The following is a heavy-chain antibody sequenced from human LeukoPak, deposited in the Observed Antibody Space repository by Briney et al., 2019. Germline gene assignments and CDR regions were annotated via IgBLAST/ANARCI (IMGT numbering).Heavy chain of an antibody. CDR3: ARSGRPTSWFDP. V-gene: IGHV4-59*02. CDR2: IYYSGST. Sequence: PSETLSLTCTVSGGSVSSYYWSWIRQPPGKGLEWIGYIYYSGSTNYNPSLKSRVTISFDTPKNQFSLKLSSVTAADTAVYYRARSGRPTSWFDPWGQGTLVTVSS. J-gene: IGHJ5*02. D-gene: IGHD5-12*01. CDR1: GGSVSSYY.